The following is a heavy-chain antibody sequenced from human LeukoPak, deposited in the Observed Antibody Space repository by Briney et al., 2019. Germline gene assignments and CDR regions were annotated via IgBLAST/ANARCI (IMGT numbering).Heavy chain of an antibody. CDR1: GGTYTSYA. CDR2: IIPIFGTA. J-gene: IGHJ4*02. Sequence: ASVTVSCKASGGTYTSYAISWVRQAPGQGLDWMGGIIPIFGTANYAQKFQGRVTITTDESTSTAYMELSSLRSEDTAVYYCARAPRSGVFGVVTPFDYWGQGTLVTVSS. D-gene: IGHD3-3*01. CDR3: ARAPRSGVFGVVTPFDY. V-gene: IGHV1-69*05.